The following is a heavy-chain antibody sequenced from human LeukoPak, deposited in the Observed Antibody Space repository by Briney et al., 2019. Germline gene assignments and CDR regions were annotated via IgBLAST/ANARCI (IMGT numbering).Heavy chain of an antibody. CDR2: IIPIFGTA. D-gene: IGHD1-26*01. CDR3: ARDRVGATTGFDY. CDR1: GGTFSSYA. J-gene: IGHJ4*02. V-gene: IGHV1-69*13. Sequence: ASVKVSCKASGGTFSSYAISWVRQAPGQGLEWMGGIIPIFGTANYAQKFQGRVTITADESTSTAYMELSSLRSEDTALYYCARDRVGATTGFDYWGQGTLVTVSS.